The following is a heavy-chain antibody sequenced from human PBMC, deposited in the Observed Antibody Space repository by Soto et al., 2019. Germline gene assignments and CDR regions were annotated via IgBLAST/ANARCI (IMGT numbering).Heavy chain of an antibody. CDR2: IFSNDEK. D-gene: IGHD3-9*01. CDR1: GFSLSNARMG. CDR3: ARIRRYFDWDYYFGMDV. Sequence: QVTLKESGPVLVKPTETLTLTCTVSGFSLSNARMGVSWIRQPPGKALEWLAHIFSNDEKSYSTSLKSMLTISKDTSKSQVVLTMTNMDPVDTATYYCARIRRYFDWDYYFGMDVWGQGTTVTVSS. J-gene: IGHJ6*02. V-gene: IGHV2-26*01.